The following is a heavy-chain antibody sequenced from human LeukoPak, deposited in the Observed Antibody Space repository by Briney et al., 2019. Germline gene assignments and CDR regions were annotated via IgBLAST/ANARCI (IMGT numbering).Heavy chain of an antibody. CDR2: IKQDGSEK. CDR3: ARDGDYDSLSDASDI. Sequence: GGSLRLSCAASGFTFSSYWMSWVRQAPGKGLEWVANIKQDGSEKYYVDSVKGRFTISRDNAKNSLYLQMNSLRAEDTAVYYCARDGDYDSLSDASDIWGQGTMVTVSS. J-gene: IGHJ3*02. V-gene: IGHV3-7*01. CDR1: GFTFSSYW. D-gene: IGHD2-21*02.